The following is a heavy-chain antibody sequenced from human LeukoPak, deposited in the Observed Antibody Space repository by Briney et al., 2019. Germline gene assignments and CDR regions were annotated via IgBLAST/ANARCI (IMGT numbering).Heavy chain of an antibody. D-gene: IGHD6-13*01. J-gene: IGHJ4*02. Sequence: GASGKLSCKASGYTFTGFYMHWWRRAPGQGLGWMGWINPYSGGTNYAQKFQGRVTMTRDTNISTAYMELMRLRAEDNAVYYCARGEGYGRSDSDYWGQGTLVTVSS. V-gene: IGHV1-2*02. CDR3: ARGEGYGRSDSDY. CDR2: INPYSGGT. CDR1: GYTFTGFY.